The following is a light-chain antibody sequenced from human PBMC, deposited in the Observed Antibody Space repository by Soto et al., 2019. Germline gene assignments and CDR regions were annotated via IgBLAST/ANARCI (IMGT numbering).Light chain of an antibody. CDR3: SSYSSGNTLVV. CDR1: SSDVGGHNF. V-gene: IGLV2-14*01. J-gene: IGLJ2*01. CDR2: DVS. Sequence: QSALTQTASVSGSPGESITISCTGTSSDVGGHNFVSWYQQHPGKAPKHMLFDVSNRPSGVSDRFSGSKSGNTASLTISGLQAEDEADYYCSSYSSGNTLVVFGGGTKLTVL.